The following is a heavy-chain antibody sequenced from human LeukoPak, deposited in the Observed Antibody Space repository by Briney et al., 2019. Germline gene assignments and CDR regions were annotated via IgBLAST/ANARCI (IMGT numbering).Heavy chain of an antibody. D-gene: IGHD3-22*01. CDR1: GGSISSYY. V-gene: IGHV4-59*01. CDR2: IYYSGST. J-gene: IGHJ6*03. Sequence: PSETLSLTCTVSGGSISSYYWSWIRQPPGKGLEWIGNIYYSGSTNYNPSLKSRVTISVDTSKNQFSLKLSSVTAADTAVYYCTRGSIAYYYMDVWGKGITVTISS. CDR3: TRGSIAYYYMDV.